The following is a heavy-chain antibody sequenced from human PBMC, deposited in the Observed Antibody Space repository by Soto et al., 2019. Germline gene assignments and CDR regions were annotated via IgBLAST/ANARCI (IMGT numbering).Heavy chain of an antibody. CDR1: GFTFSSYA. CDR3: ARVARQNGYSGYDAFDI. CDR2: ISYDGSNR. D-gene: IGHD5-12*01. J-gene: IGHJ3*02. V-gene: IGHV3-30-3*01. Sequence: GGSLRLSCAASGFTFSSYAMHWVRQAPGKGLEWVAVISYDGSNRYYADSVKGRFTISRDNPKNTLYLQMNSLRAEDTAVYYCARVARQNGYSGYDAFDIWGQGTMVTVSS.